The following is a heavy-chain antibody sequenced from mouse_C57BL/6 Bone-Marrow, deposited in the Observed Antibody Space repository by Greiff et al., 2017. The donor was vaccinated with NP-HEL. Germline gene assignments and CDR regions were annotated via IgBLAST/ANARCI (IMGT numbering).Heavy chain of an antibody. J-gene: IGHJ4*01. CDR3: AREGSTMVTTRAMDY. CDR2: INYDGSST. D-gene: IGHD2-2*01. V-gene: IGHV5-16*01. CDR1: GFTFSDYY. Sequence: EVKLMESEGGLVQPGSSMKLSCTASGFTFSDYYMAWVRQVPEKGLEWVANINYDGSSTYYLDSLKSRFIISRDNAKNILYLQMSSLKSEDTATYYCAREGSTMVTTRAMDYWGQGTSVTVSS.